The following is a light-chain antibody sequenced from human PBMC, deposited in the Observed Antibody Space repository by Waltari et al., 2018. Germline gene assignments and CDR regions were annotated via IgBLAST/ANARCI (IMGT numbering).Light chain of an antibody. CDR3: QQYKDLPRT. Sequence: DIQMTQSPSSMSASVGDRVSITCQASQDISIYLSWYQQKPGKAPKVLIYDGSNLETGGPSRVTGSRTGTEFTFTISSLQPEDIATYYCQQYKDLPRTFGQGTKVEIK. J-gene: IGKJ1*01. CDR1: QDISIY. V-gene: IGKV1-33*01. CDR2: DGS.